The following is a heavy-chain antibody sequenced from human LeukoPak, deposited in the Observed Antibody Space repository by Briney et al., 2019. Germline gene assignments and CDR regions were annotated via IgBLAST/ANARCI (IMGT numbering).Heavy chain of an antibody. V-gene: IGHV4-59*08. CDR2: TFYSGTT. CDR3: ARHAAWSPYDY. CDR1: GGSISGYY. J-gene: IGHJ4*02. Sequence: SETLSPTCTVSGGSISGYYWSWIRQPPGKGLEWIGYTFYSGTTNYNPSLKSRITILVDTSKNQFSLKLSSVTAADTAVYHCARHAAWSPYDYWGQGTLVTVSS. D-gene: IGHD2-8*02.